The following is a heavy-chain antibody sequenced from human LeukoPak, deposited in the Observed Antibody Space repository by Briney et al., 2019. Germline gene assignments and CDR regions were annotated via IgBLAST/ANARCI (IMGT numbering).Heavy chain of an antibody. J-gene: IGHJ4*02. CDR1: GYTFTSYD. V-gene: IGHV1-69*05. CDR3: ARADSSGYHWIPY. CDR2: IIPIFGTA. D-gene: IGHD3-22*01. Sequence: ASVKVSCKASGYTFTSYDINWVRQAPGQGLEWMGGIIPIFGTANYAQKFQGRVTITTDESTSTAYMELSSLRSEDTAVYYCARADSSGYHWIPYWGQGTLVTVSS.